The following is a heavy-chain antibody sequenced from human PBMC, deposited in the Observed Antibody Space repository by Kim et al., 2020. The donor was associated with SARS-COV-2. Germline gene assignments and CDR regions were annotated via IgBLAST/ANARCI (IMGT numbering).Heavy chain of an antibody. D-gene: IGHD3-3*01. Sequence: SVKVSCKASGGTFSSYAISWVRQAPGQGLEWMGGIIPIFGTANYAQKSQGRVTITADESTSTAYMELSSLRSEDTAVYYCARDGGYDLWSGYYDYWGQGTLVTVSS. CDR3: ARDGGYDLWSGYYDY. V-gene: IGHV1-69*13. J-gene: IGHJ4*02. CDR1: GGTFSSYA. CDR2: IIPIFGTA.